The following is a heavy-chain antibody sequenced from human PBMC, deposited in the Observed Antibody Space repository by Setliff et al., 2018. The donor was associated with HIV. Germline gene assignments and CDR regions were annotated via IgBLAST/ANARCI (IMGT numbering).Heavy chain of an antibody. CDR2: IYYSGST. CDR3: ARRRIDVYYFDY. Sequence: SETLSLTCTVSGGSVSDYFWNWIRQPPGKGLEWIGYIYYSGSTNYNPSLESRVSISVDTSKNQFSLRLSSVTAADTAVYYCARRRIDVYYFDYWGQGTLVTVSS. J-gene: IGHJ4*02. V-gene: IGHV4-59*08. CDR1: GGSVSDYF. D-gene: IGHD3-16*01.